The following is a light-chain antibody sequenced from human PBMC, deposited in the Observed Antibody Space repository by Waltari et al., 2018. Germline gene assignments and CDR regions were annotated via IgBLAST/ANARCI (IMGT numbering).Light chain of an antibody. CDR3: QQYNNWPQT. CDR1: QSVSTN. J-gene: IGKJ2*01. CDR2: GAS. V-gene: IGKV3-15*01. Sequence: EIVMTQSPATLSVSPGERATLSCRASQSVSTNLAWYQQKPGQAPRLLVYGASTRATGIPARFSGSGSGTEFTLTISSLQSEDFALYYCQQYNNWPQTFGQGTKLEI.